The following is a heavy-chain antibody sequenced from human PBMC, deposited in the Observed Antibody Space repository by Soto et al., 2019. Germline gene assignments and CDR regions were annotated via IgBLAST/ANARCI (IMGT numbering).Heavy chain of an antibody. J-gene: IGHJ6*02. D-gene: IGHD1-26*01. Sequence: ASVKVSYTASGYTFTSYGISWVRQAPGQGLEWMGWISAYNGNTNYAQKLQGRVTMTTDTSTSTAYMELRSLRSDDTAVYYCAREWELLRNYYYGMDVWGQGTTVTVSS. CDR1: GYTFTSYG. CDR2: ISAYNGNT. V-gene: IGHV1-18*01. CDR3: AREWELLRNYYYGMDV.